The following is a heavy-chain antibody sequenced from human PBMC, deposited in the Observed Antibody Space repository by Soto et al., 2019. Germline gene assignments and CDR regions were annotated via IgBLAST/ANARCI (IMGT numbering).Heavy chain of an antibody. J-gene: IGHJ4*02. Sequence: GGSLRLSCAASGFTFSSYAMSWVRQAPGKGLEWVSAISGSGGSTYYADSVKGRFTISRDNSKNTLYLQMNSLRAEDTAVYYCAKDDGYSDYIWGSYRYTTTGLFDYWGQGTLVTVSS. CDR3: AKDDGYSDYIWGSYRYTTTGLFDY. CDR1: GFTFSSYA. D-gene: IGHD3-16*02. V-gene: IGHV3-23*01. CDR2: ISGSGGST.